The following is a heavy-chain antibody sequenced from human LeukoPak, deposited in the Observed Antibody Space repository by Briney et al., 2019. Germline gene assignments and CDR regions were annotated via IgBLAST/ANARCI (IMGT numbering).Heavy chain of an antibody. J-gene: IGHJ4*02. CDR1: GGSISSGSYY. V-gene: IGHV4-61*02. CDR3: ARKGDY. Sequence: SQTLSLTCTVSGGSISSGSYYWNWVRQPAGKGLEWIGRIYASGSTNYNPSLKSRVTISLDTSKNQFSLKLSSVTAADTAVYYCARKGDYWGQGTLVTVSS. CDR2: IYASGST.